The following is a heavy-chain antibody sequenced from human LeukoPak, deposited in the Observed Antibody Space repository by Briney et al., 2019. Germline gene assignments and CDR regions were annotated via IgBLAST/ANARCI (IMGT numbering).Heavy chain of an antibody. J-gene: IGHJ4*02. CDR1: GFTFSSYA. Sequence: PGGSLRLSCAASGFTFSSYAMHWVRQAPGKGLEWVAVISYDGSNKYYADSVKGRFTISRDNSKNTLYLQMNSLRAEDTAVYYCAKLAVAGLDFDYWGQGTLVTVSS. D-gene: IGHD6-19*01. V-gene: IGHV3-30*18. CDR2: ISYDGSNK. CDR3: AKLAVAGLDFDY.